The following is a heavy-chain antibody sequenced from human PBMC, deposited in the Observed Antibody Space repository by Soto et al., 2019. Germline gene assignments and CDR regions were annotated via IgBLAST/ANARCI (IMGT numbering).Heavy chain of an antibody. J-gene: IGHJ6*02. V-gene: IGHV4-59*13. CDR2: IYYTRTT. D-gene: IGHD1-26*01. Sequence: HVQLQESGPGLVKPSETLSLTCTVSGASISSYFWSWSRQPLGKGLGWIGYIYYTRTTNYNPSLKSRVTISLDKTTSHFSMKLSSATAADTAVYYCTRDRDDGSSGTYSGMDVWGQGTPVIVSS. CDR1: GASISSYF. CDR3: TRDRDDGSSGTYSGMDV.